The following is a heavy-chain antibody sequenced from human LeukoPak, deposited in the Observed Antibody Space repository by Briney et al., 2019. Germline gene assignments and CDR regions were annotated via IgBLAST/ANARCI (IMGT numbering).Heavy chain of an antibody. D-gene: IGHD2-21*02. CDR2: ISYTGTT. CDR3: ARLGTAPFDY. J-gene: IGHJ4*02. CDR1: SGSVSSGDYY. Sequence: SETLSLTCTVSSGSVSSGDYYWSWIRQPPGKGLEWIGYISYTGTTYYNPSLRSRVTISEDTSKNLFSLKLNSVTAADTAVYYCARLGTAPFDYWGQGTLVTVSS. V-gene: IGHV4-30-4*08.